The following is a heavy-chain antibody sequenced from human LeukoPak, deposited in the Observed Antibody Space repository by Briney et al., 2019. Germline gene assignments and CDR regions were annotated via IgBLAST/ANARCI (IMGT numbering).Heavy chain of an antibody. D-gene: IGHD6-19*01. CDR3: VGDRWPGLGDF. CDR2: VYRGGLT. J-gene: IGHJ6*02. V-gene: IGHV3-66*01. CDR1: GFAVSDNY. Sequence: PVRSLRLSCAASGFAVSDNYMSCVRQTPGEGLWWVSTVYRGGLTYYADPVKGRFTISRDNSKNTLYLQMSSLRAEDTAVYYCVGDRWPGLGDFWGQGTTVTVSS.